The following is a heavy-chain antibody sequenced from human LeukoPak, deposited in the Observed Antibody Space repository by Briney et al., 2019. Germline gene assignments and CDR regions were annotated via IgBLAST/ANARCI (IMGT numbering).Heavy chain of an antibody. J-gene: IGHJ4*02. CDR1: VYTFTSYG. D-gene: IGHD3-16*01. CDR3: ARDYRVSWGTTDYFDY. CDR2: ISAYNCNT. Sequence: ASVKVSCKASVYTFTSYGISWVRQAPGQGLEWMGWISAYNCNTNYAQKLQGRVTMTTDTSTSTAYMELRSLRSDDTAVYYCARDYRVSWGTTDYFDYWGQGTLVTVSS. V-gene: IGHV1-18*01.